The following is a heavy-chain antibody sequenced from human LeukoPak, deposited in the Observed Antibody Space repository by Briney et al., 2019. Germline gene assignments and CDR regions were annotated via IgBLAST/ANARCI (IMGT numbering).Heavy chain of an antibody. D-gene: IGHD3-3*01. CDR3: ASYTIFGVVNDDY. J-gene: IGHJ4*02. CDR1: GGSFSGYY. V-gene: IGHV4-34*01. CDR2: INHSGST. Sequence: SETLSLTCAVYGGSFSGYYRSWIRQPPGKGLEWIGEINHSGSTNYNPSLKSRVTISVDTSKNQFSLKLSSVTAADTAVYYCASYTIFGVVNDDYWGQGTLVTVSS.